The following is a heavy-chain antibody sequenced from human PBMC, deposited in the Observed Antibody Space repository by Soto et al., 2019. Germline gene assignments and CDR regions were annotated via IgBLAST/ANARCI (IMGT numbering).Heavy chain of an antibody. CDR3: ARGGMTTVTTVDYYGMDV. J-gene: IGHJ6*02. V-gene: IGHV1-2*04. CDR2: LNPNSGGT. Sequence: QVQLVQSGAEVKKPGASVKVSCKASGYTFTGYYMHWVRQAPGQGLEWMGWLNPNSGGTNYAQKFQGWVTMTRDTSISTAYMELSRLRSDDTAVYYCARGGMTTVTTVDYYGMDVWGQGTTVTVSS. D-gene: IGHD4-17*01. CDR1: GYTFTGYY.